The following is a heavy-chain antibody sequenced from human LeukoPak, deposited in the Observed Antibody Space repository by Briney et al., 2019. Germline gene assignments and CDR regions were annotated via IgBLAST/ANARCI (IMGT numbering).Heavy chain of an antibody. Sequence: GGSLRLSCAAPGFTFSSCAMSWVRQAPGKGLEWVSSISASGVSTYFADSVKGRFTISRDNSKNTLYLQMNSLRAEDTAVYYCARNLNWGSASYSYYGMDVWGQGTTVTVSS. D-gene: IGHD7-27*01. CDR3: ARNLNWGSASYSYYGMDV. CDR1: GFTFSSCA. CDR2: ISASGVST. J-gene: IGHJ6*02. V-gene: IGHV3-23*01.